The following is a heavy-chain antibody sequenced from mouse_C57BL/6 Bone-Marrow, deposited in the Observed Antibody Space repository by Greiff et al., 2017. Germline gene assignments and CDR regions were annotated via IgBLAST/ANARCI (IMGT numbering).Heavy chain of an antibody. J-gene: IGHJ2*01. D-gene: IGHD1-1*01. CDR1: GYSITSGYY. CDR3: ARAITTVLHFDY. Sequence: EVQVVESGPGLVKPSQSLSLTCSVTGYSITSGYYWNWIRQFPGNKLEWMGYISYDGSNNYNPSLKNRISITRDTSKNQFFLKLNSVTTEDTATYYCARAITTVLHFDYWGQGTTLTVSS. CDR2: ISYDGSN. V-gene: IGHV3-6*01.